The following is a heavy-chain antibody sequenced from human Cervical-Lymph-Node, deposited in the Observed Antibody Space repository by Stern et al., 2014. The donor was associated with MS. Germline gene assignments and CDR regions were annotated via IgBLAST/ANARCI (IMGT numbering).Heavy chain of an antibody. Sequence: QLVQSGAEVKKPGSSVKVYCKASGGTFNVYAINWLRQAPGQGLEWMGGIIPIIGTANYAQKFQGRVTITADGSTRTSSMQMSSLRFDDTAVYYCARDGRHTDNYGLDVWGQGTTVTVSS. J-gene: IGHJ6*02. D-gene: IGHD3-9*01. V-gene: IGHV1-69*01. CDR3: ARDGRHTDNYGLDV. CDR2: IIPIIGTA. CDR1: GGTFNVYA.